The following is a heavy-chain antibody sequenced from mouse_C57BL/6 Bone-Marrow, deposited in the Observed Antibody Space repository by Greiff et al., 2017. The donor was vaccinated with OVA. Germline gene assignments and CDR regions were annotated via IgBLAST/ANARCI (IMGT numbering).Heavy chain of an antibody. D-gene: IGHD2-4*01. V-gene: IGHV1-7*01. CDR2: INPSSGYT. Sequence: VQLQESGAELAKPGASVKLSCKASGYTFTRYWMHWVKQRPGQGLEWIGYINPSSGYTKYNQKFKDKATLTADKSSSTAYMQLSSLTYEDSAVYYCARGGYDYEDAMDYWGQGTSVTVSS. CDR3: ARGGYDYEDAMDY. CDR1: GYTFTRYW. J-gene: IGHJ4*01.